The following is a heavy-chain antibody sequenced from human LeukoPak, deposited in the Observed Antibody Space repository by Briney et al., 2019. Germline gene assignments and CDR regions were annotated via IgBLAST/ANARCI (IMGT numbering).Heavy chain of an antibody. CDR3: VRAHVGAGLAFDI. CDR2: ISIAGDT. V-gene: IGHV3-13*01. D-gene: IGHD1-26*01. Sequence: GGSLRLSCAASGFTLSSYSMNWVRQAPGKGLEWVSAISIAGDTYYPDSVKGRFTISRENAKNSFYLQMNSLTAGDTAVYYCVRAHVGAGLAFDIWGQGTMVTVSS. J-gene: IGHJ3*02. CDR1: GFTLSSYS.